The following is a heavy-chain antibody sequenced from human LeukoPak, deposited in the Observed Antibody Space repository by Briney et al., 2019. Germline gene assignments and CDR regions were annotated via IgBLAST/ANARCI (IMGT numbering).Heavy chain of an antibody. Sequence: GGSLRLSCAASGFTFSSYEMNWVRQAPGKGLEWVSYISSSGSTIYYADSVKGRFTISRDNAKNSLYLQMNSLRAEDTAVYYCARDLRTWRACYFDYWGQGTLVTVSS. V-gene: IGHV3-48*03. CDR2: ISSSGSTI. CDR1: GFTFSSYE. CDR3: ARDLRTWRACYFDY. D-gene: IGHD1-1*01. J-gene: IGHJ4*02.